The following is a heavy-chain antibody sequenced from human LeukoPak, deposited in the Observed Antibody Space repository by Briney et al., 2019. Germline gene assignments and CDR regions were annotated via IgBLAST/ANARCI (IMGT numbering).Heavy chain of an antibody. Sequence: SETLSLTCAVYGGSCSGHYWSWIRQPPGKGLEWIGEINHSGSTNYNPSLKSRVTISVDTSKNQFSLKLSSVAAADTAVYYCARGWLQSGFDYWGQGTLVTVSS. CDR1: GGSCSGHY. J-gene: IGHJ4*02. CDR2: INHSGST. CDR3: ARGWLQSGFDY. V-gene: IGHV4-34*01. D-gene: IGHD5-24*01.